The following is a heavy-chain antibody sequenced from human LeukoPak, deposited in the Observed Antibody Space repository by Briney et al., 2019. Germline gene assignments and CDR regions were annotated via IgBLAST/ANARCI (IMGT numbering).Heavy chain of an antibody. J-gene: IGHJ4*02. CDR3: AKDRPNFYETSGSYYKMKGDF. CDR2: ITSSGRTP. V-gene: IGHV3-23*01. Sequence: GDSLRLPYEASRFTLHTHAMSWVRQAPAKALEWVASITSSGRTPFYTDSVRGRFIISRDNSKNTLYLQMNSLRGDDSAVYYCAKDRPNFYETSGSYYKMKGDFWGQGSLVTVSS. D-gene: IGHD3-10*01. CDR1: RFTLHTHA.